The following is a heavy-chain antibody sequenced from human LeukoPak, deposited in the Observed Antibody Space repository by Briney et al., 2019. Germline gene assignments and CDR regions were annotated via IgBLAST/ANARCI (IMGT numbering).Heavy chain of an antibody. Sequence: SETLSLTCTVSGGSISSSTYYWGWIRQPPGKGLEWIGSVYYRGNSYYNPSLKSRVTISVDTSKDHFSLELRSVTAADTAVYYCAKDHYDSSGYPFDYWGQGTLVTVSS. J-gene: IGHJ4*02. V-gene: IGHV4-39*07. CDR2: VYYRGNS. D-gene: IGHD3-22*01. CDR3: AKDHYDSSGYPFDY. CDR1: GGSISSSTYY.